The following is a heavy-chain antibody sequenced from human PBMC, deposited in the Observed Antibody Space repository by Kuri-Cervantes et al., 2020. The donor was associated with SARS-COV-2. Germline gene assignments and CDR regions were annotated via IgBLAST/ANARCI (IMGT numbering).Heavy chain of an antibody. J-gene: IGHJ4*02. CDR1: GFTFSSYA. V-gene: IGHV3-30-3*01. Sequence: GGSLRLSCAASGFTFSSYAMHWVRQAPGKGLEWVAVISYDGGNKYYADSVKGRFTISRDNSKNTLYLQMNSLRAEDTAVYYCARDCAAGIFDYWGQGTLVTVSS. CDR3: ARDCAAGIFDY. D-gene: IGHD1-1*01. CDR2: ISYDGGNK.